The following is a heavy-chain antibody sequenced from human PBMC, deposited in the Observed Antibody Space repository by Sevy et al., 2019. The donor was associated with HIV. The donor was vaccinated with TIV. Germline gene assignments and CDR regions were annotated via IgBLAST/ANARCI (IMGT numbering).Heavy chain of an antibody. CDR3: ARGTALGWFDP. V-gene: IGHV3-74*01. J-gene: IGHJ5*02. CDR2: VDIDGSRT. D-gene: IGHD5-18*01. Sequence: GESLKISCAASGFTFDSYWLHWVRQDPWKGLEWVSWVDIDGSRTEYADSVKGRFTISRDNAKNMLYLEMNSLRVEDTAEYYCARGTALGWFDPWGQGTQVTVSS. CDR1: GFTFDSYW.